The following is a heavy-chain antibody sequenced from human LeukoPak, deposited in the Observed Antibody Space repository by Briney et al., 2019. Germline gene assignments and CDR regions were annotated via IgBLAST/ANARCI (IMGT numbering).Heavy chain of an antibody. CDR2: IYPGDSDT. D-gene: IGHD6-19*01. CDR3: ARDLRGAVAGTTFDY. J-gene: IGHJ4*02. Sequence: GESLKISCKGSGYSFTSYWIGWVRQMPGEGLEWMGIIYPGDSDTRYSPSFQGQVTISADKSISTAYLQWSSLKASDTAMYYCARDLRGAVAGTTFDYWGQGTLVTVSS. CDR1: GYSFTSYW. V-gene: IGHV5-51*01.